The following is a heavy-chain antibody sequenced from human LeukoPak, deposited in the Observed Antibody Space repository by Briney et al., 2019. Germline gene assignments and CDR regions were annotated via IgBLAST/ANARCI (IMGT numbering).Heavy chain of an antibody. CDR1: GGSISSYY. J-gene: IGHJ5*02. D-gene: IGHD3-10*01. V-gene: IGHV4-59*08. CDR3: ARAGWFGGDQHAELLLYNWFDP. CDR2: IYYSGST. Sequence: SETLSLTCTVSGGSISSYYWSWIRQPPGKGLEWIGYIYYSGSTNYNPSLKSRVTISVDTSKNQFSLKLSSVTAADTAVYYCARAGWFGGDQHAELLLYNWFDPWGQGTLVTVSS.